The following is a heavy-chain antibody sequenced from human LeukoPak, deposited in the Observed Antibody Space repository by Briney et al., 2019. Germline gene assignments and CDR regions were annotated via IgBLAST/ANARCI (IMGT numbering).Heavy chain of an antibody. CDR2: FDPEDGET. J-gene: IGHJ4*02. D-gene: IGHD1-7*01. Sequence: ASVKVSCKGSGYTLTELSMHWVRQAPGKGLEWMGGFDPEDGETIYAQKFQGRVTMTEDTSTDTAYMELSSLRSEDTAVYYCATSYNWNYPFDYWGQGTLVTVSS. CDR1: GYTLTELS. CDR3: ATSYNWNYPFDY. V-gene: IGHV1-24*01.